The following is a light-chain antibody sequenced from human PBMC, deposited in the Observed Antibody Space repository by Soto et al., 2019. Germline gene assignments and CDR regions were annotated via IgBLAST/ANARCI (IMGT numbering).Light chain of an antibody. V-gene: IGKV3-20*01. CDR2: GAS. J-gene: IGKJ1*01. Sequence: EIVLTQSPGTLSLSPGERATLSCRASQSVSSSYLAWYQQKPGQAPRLLMYGASNRATGIPDRFSGSGSGTDFTLTISRLEPEDFAVYYCQQYGTSAWTFGQGTKVEIK. CDR3: QQYGTSAWT. CDR1: QSVSSSY.